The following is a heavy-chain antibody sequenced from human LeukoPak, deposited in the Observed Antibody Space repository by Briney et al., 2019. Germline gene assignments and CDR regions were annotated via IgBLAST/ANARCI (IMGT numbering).Heavy chain of an antibody. V-gene: IGHV3-7*01. J-gene: IGHJ4*02. CDR3: ATDVGAD. Sequence: GGSLKLSCAASGFTFSRSWMTWVRQIPGKGLQWVANIKEDGSEKYYVDSVKGRFTISRDNAKNSLYLQMNSLRAEDTAVYYCATDVGADWGQGTLVTVSS. CDR2: IKEDGSEK. CDR1: GFTFSRSW.